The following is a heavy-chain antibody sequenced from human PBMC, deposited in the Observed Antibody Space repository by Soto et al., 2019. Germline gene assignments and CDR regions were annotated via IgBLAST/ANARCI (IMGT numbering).Heavy chain of an antibody. J-gene: IGHJ6*03. CDR2: INHSGST. Sequence: SETLSLTCAVYGGSFSGYYWSWIRQPPGRGLEWIGEINHSGSTNYNPSLKSRVTISVDTSKNQFSLKLSSVTAADTAVYYCARMVLGYCSSTSCHEYYYYYMDVWGKGTTVTVSS. D-gene: IGHD2-2*01. V-gene: IGHV4-34*01. CDR1: GGSFSGYY. CDR3: ARMVLGYCSSTSCHEYYYYYMDV.